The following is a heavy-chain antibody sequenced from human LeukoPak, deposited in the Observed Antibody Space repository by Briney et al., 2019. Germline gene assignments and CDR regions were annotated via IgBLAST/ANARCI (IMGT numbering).Heavy chain of an antibody. V-gene: IGHV3-23*01. CDR3: AKDRGPERYGSSWPATFDY. CDR1: GFTFSSYA. CDR2: ISGSGGST. J-gene: IGHJ4*02. D-gene: IGHD6-13*01. Sequence: GGSLRLSCAASGFTFSSYAMSWVRQAPGKGLEWVSAISGSGGSTYYADSVKGRFTISRDNSKNTLYLQMNSLRAEDTAVYYCAKDRGPERYGSSWPATFDYWGQGTLVTVSS.